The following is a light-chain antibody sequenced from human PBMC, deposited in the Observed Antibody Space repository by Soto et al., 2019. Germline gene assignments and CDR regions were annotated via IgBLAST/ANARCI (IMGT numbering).Light chain of an antibody. Sequence: EIVLTQSPGTLSLSPGERATLSCRASQRVSSSFLAWYQQKPGQAPRLLIYGASSRATGIPDRFSGSGSGTDFTLTISRLEPEDFAVYYCQQYGSSVLTFVGGTKVEIK. J-gene: IGKJ4*01. V-gene: IGKV3-20*01. CDR3: QQYGSSVLT. CDR1: QRVSSSF. CDR2: GAS.